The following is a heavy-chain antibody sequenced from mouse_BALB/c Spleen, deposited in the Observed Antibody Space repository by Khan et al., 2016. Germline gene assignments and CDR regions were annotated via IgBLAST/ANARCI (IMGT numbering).Heavy chain of an antibody. CDR3: ASTFWYFDV. J-gene: IGHJ1*01. V-gene: IGHV4-1*02. Sequence: EVKLLESGGGLVQPGGSLKLFCAASGFDCSRYWMSWVRHAPGKGLEWIGEINTARSTINYTTSLKNKFIIRRDNDKNTLYLHMSKLRSEDTELYYCASTFWYFDVWGAGTTVTVSS. CDR2: INTARSTI. CDR1: GFDCSRYW.